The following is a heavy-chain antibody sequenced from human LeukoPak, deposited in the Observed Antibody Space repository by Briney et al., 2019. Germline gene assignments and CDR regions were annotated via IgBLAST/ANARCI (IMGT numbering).Heavy chain of an antibody. J-gene: IGHJ4*02. CDR2: INHSGST. D-gene: IGHD3-10*01. V-gene: IGHV4-34*01. CDR1: GGSFSGYY. Sequence: SETLSLTCAAYGGSFSGYYWSWIRQPPGKGLEWIGEINHSGSTNYNPSLKSRVTISVDTSKNQFSLKLSSVTAADTAVYYCARVGRGSMVQWDYWGQGTLVTVSS. CDR3: ARVGRGSMVQWDY.